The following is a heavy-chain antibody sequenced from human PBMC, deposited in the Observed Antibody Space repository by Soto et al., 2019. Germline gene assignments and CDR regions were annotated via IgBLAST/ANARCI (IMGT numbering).Heavy chain of an antibody. CDR3: ARGASFYYYYGMDV. CDR1: GFTFSNYA. Sequence: PGGSLRLSCAASGFTFSNYAMSWVRQAPGKGLEWIGEINHSGSTNYNPSLKSRVTISVDTSKNQFSLKLSSVTAADTAVYYCARGASFYYYYGMDVWGQGTTVTVSS. J-gene: IGHJ6*02. CDR2: INHSGST. V-gene: IGHV4-34*01.